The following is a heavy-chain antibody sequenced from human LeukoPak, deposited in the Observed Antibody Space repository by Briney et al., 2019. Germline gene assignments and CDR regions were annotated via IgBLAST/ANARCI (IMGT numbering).Heavy chain of an antibody. CDR2: IIPIFGTA. CDR3: ARDQGWNYEGLSSYYYMDV. J-gene: IGHJ6*03. CDR1: GGTFSSYA. Sequence: SVKVSCKASGGTFSSYAISWVRQAPGQGLEWMGGIIPIFGTANYAQKFQGRVTITTDESTSTAYMELSSLRSEDTAVYYCARDQGWNYEGLSSYYYMDVWGKGTTVTVSS. D-gene: IGHD1-7*01. V-gene: IGHV1-69*05.